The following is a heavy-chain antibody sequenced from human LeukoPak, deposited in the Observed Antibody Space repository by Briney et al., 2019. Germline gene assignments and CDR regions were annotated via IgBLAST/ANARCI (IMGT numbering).Heavy chain of an antibody. CDR1: GFTFNDHS. Sequence: PGGSLRLSCAAAGFTFNDHSFSWVRQAPGKGLEWVSYISRTGQTIFYEDSVKGRFTISRDSAKNSVYLQMNSLRVEDTAVYYCVSLLSLNHEGYLDLWGQGTLVTVSS. CDR2: ISRTGQTI. V-gene: IGHV3-48*01. J-gene: IGHJ5*02. CDR3: VSLLSLNHEGYLDL. D-gene: IGHD1-14*01.